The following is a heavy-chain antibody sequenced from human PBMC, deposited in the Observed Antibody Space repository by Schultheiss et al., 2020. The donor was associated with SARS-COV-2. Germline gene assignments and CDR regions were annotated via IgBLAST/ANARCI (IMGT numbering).Heavy chain of an antibody. CDR1: GFTFSSFG. CDR2: IWYDGSNK. V-gene: IGHV3-33*03. Sequence: GSLRLSCAASGFTFSSFGMHWVRQAPGKGLEWVAVIWYDGSNKYYADSVKGRFTISRDNAKNTLYLQMNSLRADDTALYYCAKAYNGYTAYDWGQGTLVTVSS. CDR3: AKAYNGYTAYD. J-gene: IGHJ1*01. D-gene: IGHD5-12*01.